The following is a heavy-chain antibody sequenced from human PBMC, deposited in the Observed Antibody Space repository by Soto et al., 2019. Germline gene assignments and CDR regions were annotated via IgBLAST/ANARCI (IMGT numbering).Heavy chain of an antibody. J-gene: IGHJ4*02. Sequence: TLSLTCAVYGGSFSGYCWSWIRQPPGKGLEWIGEINHSGSTNYNPSLKSRVTISVDTSKNQFSLRLNSVTAADTAVYYCARRGTLGYYDFWSGYYTGPHFDYWGQGTLVTVSS. D-gene: IGHD3-3*01. CDR3: ARRGTLGYYDFWSGYYTGPHFDY. CDR1: GGSFSGYC. CDR2: INHSGST. V-gene: IGHV4-34*01.